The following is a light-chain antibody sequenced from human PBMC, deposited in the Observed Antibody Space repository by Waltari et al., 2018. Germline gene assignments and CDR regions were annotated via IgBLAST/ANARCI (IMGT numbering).Light chain of an antibody. J-gene: IGLJ1*01. CDR2: EVS. CDR3: CSYAGSKFYV. V-gene: IGLV2-23*02. Sequence: QSALTQPASVSGSPGQSITISCTGTSSDVGSYNLVSWYQQPPGKGPKLMIYEVSKRPSGVSNRCAGSKSGNTGSLTISGLQAEDEAEYYCCSYAGSKFYVFGTGTKVTVL. CDR1: SSDVGSYNL.